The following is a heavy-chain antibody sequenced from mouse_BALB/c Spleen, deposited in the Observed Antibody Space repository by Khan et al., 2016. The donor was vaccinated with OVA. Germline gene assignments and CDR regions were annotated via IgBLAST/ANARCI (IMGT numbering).Heavy chain of an antibody. CDR3: ARRGLRWDFDY. J-gene: IGHJ2*01. CDR2: INPSTGYT. CDR1: GYTFINYW. D-gene: IGHD1-1*01. V-gene: IGHV1-7*01. Sequence: VQLKESGAELAKPGASVKMSCKASGYTFINYWILWVKQRPGQGLEWIGYINPSTGYTEYNQNFKDKATLTADKSSSTAYMQLSSLTSEDSAVYYCARRGLRWDFDYWGKGTTLTVSS.